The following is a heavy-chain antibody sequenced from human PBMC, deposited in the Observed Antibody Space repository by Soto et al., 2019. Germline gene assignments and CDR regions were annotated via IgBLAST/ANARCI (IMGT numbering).Heavy chain of an antibody. V-gene: IGHV3-30*18. D-gene: IGHD2-21*01. CDR3: AKSPRSYCGRDLYSGDDGFVP. Sequence: GGSLRLSCAASGFTFSSYGMHWVRQAPGKGLEWVAVISYDGSNKYYADSVKGRFTISRDNSKNTLYLQMNSLRAEDTAVYYCAKSPRSYCGRDLYSGDDGFVPLGDGT. J-gene: IGHJ5*02. CDR1: GFTFSSYG. CDR2: ISYDGSNK.